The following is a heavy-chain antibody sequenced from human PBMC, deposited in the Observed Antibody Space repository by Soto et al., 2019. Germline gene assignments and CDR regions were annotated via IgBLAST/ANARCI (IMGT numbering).Heavy chain of an antibody. V-gene: IGHV4-4*02. D-gene: IGHD2-21*01. Sequence: SETLSLTCAVSGGSISTDKWWSWVRQPPGEGLEWIGEIYHSGGANYNPSLKTRVTISVDRSKNQFSLKLSSVTAADTAVYYCAREERKGIISWFDPWGQGTPVTVSS. J-gene: IGHJ5*02. CDR2: IYHSGGA. CDR3: AREERKGIISWFDP. CDR1: GGSISTDKW.